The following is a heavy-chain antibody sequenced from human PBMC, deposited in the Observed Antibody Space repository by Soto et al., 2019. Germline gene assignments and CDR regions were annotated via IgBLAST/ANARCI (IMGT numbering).Heavy chain of an antibody. J-gene: IGHJ4*02. CDR3: VRDGQGGHVEAFDY. CDR1: GFTFGGYS. Sequence: QVQLVESGGGAVQPGRSLRLSCAASGFTFGGYSMHWVRQAPGKGLEWVAVVAYDGSTEHYADAVKGRFSISRDNSKNTLYLEMNSLIAEDEGIYYCVRDGQGGHVEAFDYWGQGTLVTVSS. V-gene: IGHV3-30-3*01. CDR2: VAYDGSTE. D-gene: IGHD2-15*01.